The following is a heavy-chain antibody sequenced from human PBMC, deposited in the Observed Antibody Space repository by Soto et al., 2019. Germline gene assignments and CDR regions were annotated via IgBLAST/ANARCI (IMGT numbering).Heavy chain of an antibody. Sequence: ASVKVSCKAHGYTFTDYDITWVRQAAGQAPEWMGWMNPNTGNTAYAQKFQGRLTLTRDTSMATAYMDLSSLTSDDTAVYYCARGFSSYSDLWAQGTLVTVSS. D-gene: IGHD6-13*01. CDR1: GYTFTDYD. V-gene: IGHV1-8*02. CDR3: ARGFSSYSDL. CDR2: MNPNTGNT. J-gene: IGHJ5*02.